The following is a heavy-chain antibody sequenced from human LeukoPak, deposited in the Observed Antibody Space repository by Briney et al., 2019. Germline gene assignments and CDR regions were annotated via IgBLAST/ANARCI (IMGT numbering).Heavy chain of an antibody. CDR3: ARGRRSSTSCLFDY. CDR1: GYTFTGYY. Sequence: ASVKVSCKASGYTFTGYYMHWVRQAPGQGLEWMGWLSPYNGNTNYAQKFQGRVTMTTDTSTNTAYMELRSLRSDDTAVYYCARGRRSSTSCLFDYWGQGTLVTVSS. J-gene: IGHJ4*02. CDR2: LSPYNGNT. V-gene: IGHV1-18*04. D-gene: IGHD2-2*01.